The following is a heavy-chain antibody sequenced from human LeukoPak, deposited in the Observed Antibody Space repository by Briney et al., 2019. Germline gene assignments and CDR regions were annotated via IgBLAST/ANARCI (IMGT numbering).Heavy chain of an antibody. CDR2: ISGSGGST. CDR3: AKGDSGPPRGFGYFDY. CDR1: GFTFSSYA. V-gene: IGHV3-23*01. D-gene: IGHD5-12*01. Sequence: GGSLRLSCAASGFTFSSYAMSWVRQAPGKGLEWVSAISGSGGSTYYADSVKGRFTISRDNSKNTLYLQMNSLRAEDTAVYYCAKGDSGPPRGFGYFDYWGQGTLVTVPS. J-gene: IGHJ4*02.